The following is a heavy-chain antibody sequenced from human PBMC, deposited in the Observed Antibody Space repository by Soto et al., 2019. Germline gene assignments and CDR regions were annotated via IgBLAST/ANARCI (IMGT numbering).Heavy chain of an antibody. V-gene: IGHV1-3*01. Sequence: QVQLVQSGAEVKKPGASVKVSCKASGYTFTSYAMHWVRQAPGQRLAWMGWINAGNVNTKYSEKFQGRVTITRDTSASTAYMELSSLRSEDTAVYYCARDMLILWFGESYTVGDAFDIWGQGTMVTVSS. CDR3: ARDMLILWFGESYTVGDAFDI. D-gene: IGHD3-10*01. J-gene: IGHJ3*02. CDR2: INAGNVNT. CDR1: GYTFTSYA.